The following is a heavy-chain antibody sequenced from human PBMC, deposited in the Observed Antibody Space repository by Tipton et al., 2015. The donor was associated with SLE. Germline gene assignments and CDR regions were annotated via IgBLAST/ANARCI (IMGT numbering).Heavy chain of an antibody. J-gene: IGHJ4*02. V-gene: IGHV4-59*13. CDR1: GGSISTYY. CDR3: ARDLEYSSSHYFDY. D-gene: IGHD6-6*01. CDR2: IFYSGST. Sequence: TLSLTCTVSGGSISTYYWTWIRQPPGKGLEWIGYIFYSGSTTYSPSLKSRLTLSVDTSKNLLSLKLSSVTAADTAVYYCARDLEYSSSHYFDYWGQGTLVTASS.